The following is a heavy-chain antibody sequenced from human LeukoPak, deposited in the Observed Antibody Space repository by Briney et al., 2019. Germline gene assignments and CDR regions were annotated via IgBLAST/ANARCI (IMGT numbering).Heavy chain of an antibody. CDR1: GFTFSTYG. J-gene: IGHJ4*02. V-gene: IGHV3-33*01. CDR2: IWYDGSNT. D-gene: IGHD1-1*01. Sequence: GGSLRLSCAASGFTFSTYGMHWVRQAPGKGLEWVAIIWYDGSNTYYVDSVRGRFTISRDNSKNTLYLQVNSLRAEDTAMYYCARDLEIGSSSYYFDHWGQGTLVTVSS. CDR3: ARDLEIGSSSYYFDH.